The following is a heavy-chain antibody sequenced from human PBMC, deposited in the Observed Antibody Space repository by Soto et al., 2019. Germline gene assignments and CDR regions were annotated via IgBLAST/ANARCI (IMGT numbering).Heavy chain of an antibody. CDR1: GVTISGGGYS. J-gene: IGHJ5*02. CDR3: ARSVFP. Sequence: SETLSLICAVSGVTISGGGYSWSWIRQPPGKGLEWIGYIYHSGSTYYNPSLKSRVTISVDRSKNQFSLKLSSVTAADTAVYYCARSVFPWGQGTLVTVSS. CDR2: IYHSGST. V-gene: IGHV4-30-2*01.